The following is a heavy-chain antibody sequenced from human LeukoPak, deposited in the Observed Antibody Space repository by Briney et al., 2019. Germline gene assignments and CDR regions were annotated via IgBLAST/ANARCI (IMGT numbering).Heavy chain of an antibody. CDR1: GFTFNSYA. CDR2: ISDDGSNK. Sequence: PGGSLRLSCVVSGFTFNSYAMHWVRQAPGKGLEWVAVISDDGSNKYYADSVKGRFTISRDNSKNTLYLQMNSLRAEDTAVYYCARDLVGWPGEGADYWGQGTLVTVSS. D-gene: IGHD6-19*01. CDR3: ARDLVGWPGEGADY. J-gene: IGHJ4*02. V-gene: IGHV3-30-3*01.